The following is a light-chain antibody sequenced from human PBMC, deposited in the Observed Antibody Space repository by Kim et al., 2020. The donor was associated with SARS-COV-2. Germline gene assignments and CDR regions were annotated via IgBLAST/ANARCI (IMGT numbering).Light chain of an antibody. CDR3: NSRDSSGNHLV. CDR2: GKN. Sequence: SSELTQDPAMSVALGQTVRITCQGDSLRSYYAGWYQQKPGQAPLLVIYGKNNRPSGIPDRFSGSTSGNTASLTITGAQAEDEADYYCNSRDSSGNHLVFGGGTQLTVL. V-gene: IGLV3-19*01. J-gene: IGLJ3*02. CDR1: SLRSYY.